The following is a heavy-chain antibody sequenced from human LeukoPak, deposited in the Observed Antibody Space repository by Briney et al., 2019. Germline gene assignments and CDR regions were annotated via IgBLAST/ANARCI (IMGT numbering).Heavy chain of an antibody. CDR2: IYYSGST. J-gene: IGHJ4*02. Sequence: SETLSLTCTVSGGSISSSSYYWGWIRQPPGKGLEWIGSIYYSGSTYYNPSLKSRVTISVDTSKNQFSLKLSSVTAADTAVYYCVRLGIVGATLGYWGQGTLVTVSS. D-gene: IGHD1-26*01. CDR3: VRLGIVGATLGY. CDR1: GGSISSSSYY. V-gene: IGHV4-39*01.